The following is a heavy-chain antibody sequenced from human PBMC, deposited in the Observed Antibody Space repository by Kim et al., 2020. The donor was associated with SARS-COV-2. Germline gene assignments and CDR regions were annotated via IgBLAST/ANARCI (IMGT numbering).Heavy chain of an antibody. Sequence: GESLKISCKGSGYSFTSYWIGWVRQMPGKGLEWMGIIYPGDSDTRYSPSFQGQVTISADKSISTAYLQWSSLKASDTAMYYCARHSPQVDSSGYCEPPIYWGQGTLVTVSS. CDR3: ARHSPQVDSSGYCEPPIY. V-gene: IGHV5-51*01. J-gene: IGHJ4*02. CDR1: GYSFTSYW. D-gene: IGHD3-22*01. CDR2: IYPGDSDT.